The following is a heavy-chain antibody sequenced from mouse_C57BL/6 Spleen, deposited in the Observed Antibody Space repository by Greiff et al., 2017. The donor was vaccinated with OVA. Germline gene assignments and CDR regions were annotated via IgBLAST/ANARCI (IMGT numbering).Heavy chain of an antibody. J-gene: IGHJ3*01. CDR2: IYPRSGNT. V-gene: IGHV1-81*01. Sequence: VQLQESGAELVRPGASVKLSCKASGYTFTSYGISWVKQRTGQGLEWIGEIYPRSGNTYYNEKFKGKATLTADKSSSTAYMELRSLTSEDSAVYFCARGGTTGFAYWGQGTLVTVSA. CDR1: GYTFTSYG. CDR3: ARGGTTGFAY. D-gene: IGHD1-1*01.